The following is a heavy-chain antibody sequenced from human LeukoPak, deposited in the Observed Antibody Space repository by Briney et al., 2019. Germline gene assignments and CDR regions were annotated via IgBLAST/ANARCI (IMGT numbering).Heavy chain of an antibody. Sequence: GGSLRLSCAASGFTFSTYEMNWVRQAPGKGLEWLSYITSSGSGVHYEDSVKGRFTISRDNAENSLYLQMNSLRADDTAVYYCARTPSSSSSWHWGRGTLVTVSS. CDR1: GFTFSTYE. D-gene: IGHD6-13*01. V-gene: IGHV3-48*03. CDR3: ARTPSSSSSWH. CDR2: ITSSGSGV. J-gene: IGHJ4*02.